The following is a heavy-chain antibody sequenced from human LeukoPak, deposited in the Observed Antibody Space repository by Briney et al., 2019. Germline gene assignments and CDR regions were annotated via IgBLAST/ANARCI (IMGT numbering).Heavy chain of an antibody. V-gene: IGHV7-4-1*02. CDR1: GYTFTSYA. J-gene: IGHJ5*02. Sequence: ASVKVSCKASGYTFTSYAMNWVRQAPGQGLEWMGWINTNTGNPTYAQGFTGRFVFSLDTSVSTAYLQISSLKAEDTAVYYCARGPMIVVVTTPYNWFDPWGQGTLVTVSS. CDR2: INTNTGNP. D-gene: IGHD3-22*01. CDR3: ARGPMIVVVTTPYNWFDP.